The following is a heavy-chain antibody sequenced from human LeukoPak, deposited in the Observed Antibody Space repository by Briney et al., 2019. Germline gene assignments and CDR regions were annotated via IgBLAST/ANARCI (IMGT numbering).Heavy chain of an antibody. Sequence: ASVKVSCKASGYTFTNYHINRVRQATGQGLEWLGWMNPNNGDGGYAQKFQGRVTITRDTSIITSYMELRSLRSDDTAVYFCARTTSFTASGYDYWGQGTLVTVSS. CDR2: MNPNNGDG. CDR3: ARTTSFTASGYDY. V-gene: IGHV1-8*03. CDR1: GYTFTNYH. D-gene: IGHD6-25*01. J-gene: IGHJ4*02.